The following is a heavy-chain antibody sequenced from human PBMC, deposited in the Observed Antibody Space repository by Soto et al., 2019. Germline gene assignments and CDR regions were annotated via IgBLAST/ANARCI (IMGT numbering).Heavy chain of an antibody. V-gene: IGHV3-7*01. Sequence: GGSLRLSCAASGFTFSSYWMSWVRQAPGKGLEWVANIKQDGSEKYYVYSVKGIFTNSRDNAKNSLYLQRNSLRAEDTAVYYCARGPQITIFGVVLESLPNMDVWGKGTTVTVSS. CDR2: IKQDGSEK. CDR3: ARGPQITIFGVVLESLPNMDV. D-gene: IGHD3-3*01. CDR1: GFTFSSYW. J-gene: IGHJ6*03.